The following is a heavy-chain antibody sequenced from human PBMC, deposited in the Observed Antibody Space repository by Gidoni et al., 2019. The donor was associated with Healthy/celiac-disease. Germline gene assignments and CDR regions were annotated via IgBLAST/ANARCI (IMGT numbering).Heavy chain of an antibody. Sequence: QLQLQESGSGLVKTSPALSLTCAVSGGSISSGGYSWSWIRQPPGKGLEWIGYIYHSGSTYYNPSLKSRVTISVDRSKNQFSLKLSSVTAADTAVYYCARGMEYQRPHPNWFDPWGQGTLVTVSS. CDR3: ARGMEYQRPHPNWFDP. CDR1: GGSISSGGYS. CDR2: IYHSGST. D-gene: IGHD2-2*01. V-gene: IGHV4-30-2*01. J-gene: IGHJ5*02.